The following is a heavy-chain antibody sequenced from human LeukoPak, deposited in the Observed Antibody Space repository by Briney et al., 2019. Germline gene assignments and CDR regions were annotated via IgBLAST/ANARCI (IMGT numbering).Heavy chain of an antibody. D-gene: IGHD3-22*01. V-gene: IGHV1-2*02. J-gene: IGHJ5*02. CDR2: FNPNSGGT. Sequence: GASVKVSCKASGYTFTGYYMHWVRQAPGQGLEWMGWFNPNSGGTNYAQKFQGRVTMTRDTSISTAYMELSRLRSDDTAVYYCARDSSGYPNWFDPWGQGTLVTVSS. CDR3: ARDSSGYPNWFDP. CDR1: GYTFTGYY.